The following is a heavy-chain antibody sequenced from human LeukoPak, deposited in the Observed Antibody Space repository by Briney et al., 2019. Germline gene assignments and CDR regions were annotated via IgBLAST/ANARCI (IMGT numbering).Heavy chain of an antibody. V-gene: IGHV4-59*11. CDR3: ASDSISMNAFDA. D-gene: IGHD3-22*01. J-gene: IGHJ3*01. Sequence: SETLSLTCTVSGGSFTTHYWSWIRQPPGKGLEWIGYISYIGSTNYNPSLKSRVTISIDTSKNEVSLMLTSVTAADTAVYYCASDSISMNAFDAWGQGTMVTVSS. CDR2: ISYIGST. CDR1: GGSFTTHY.